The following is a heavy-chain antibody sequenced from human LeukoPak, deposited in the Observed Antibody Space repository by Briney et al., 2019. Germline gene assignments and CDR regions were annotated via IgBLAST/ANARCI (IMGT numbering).Heavy chain of an antibody. J-gene: IGHJ5*02. D-gene: IGHD6-6*01. Sequence: GRSLRLSCAASGFTFSSDGMHWVRQAPGKGLEWVAVIWYDGSNKYYADSVKGRFTISRDNSKNTLYLQMNSLRAEDTAVYYCARDDSSSSYNWFDPWGQGTLVTVSS. CDR1: GFTFSSDG. CDR3: ARDDSSSSYNWFDP. V-gene: IGHV3-33*01. CDR2: IWYDGSNK.